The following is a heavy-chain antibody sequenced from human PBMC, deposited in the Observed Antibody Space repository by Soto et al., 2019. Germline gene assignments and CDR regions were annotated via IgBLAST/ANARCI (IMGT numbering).Heavy chain of an antibody. J-gene: IGHJ6*02. CDR2: ISGSGGST. V-gene: IGHV3-23*01. CDR3: SKVGIVVVVAANDYYYGMDV. CDR1: GFTFSSYA. Sequence: PGGSLRLSCAASGFTFSSYAMSWVRQAPGKGLEWVSAISGSGGSTYYADSVKGRFTISRDNSKNTLYLQMNSLRAEDTAVYYCSKVGIVVVVAANDYYYGMDVWGQGTTVTVSS. D-gene: IGHD2-15*01.